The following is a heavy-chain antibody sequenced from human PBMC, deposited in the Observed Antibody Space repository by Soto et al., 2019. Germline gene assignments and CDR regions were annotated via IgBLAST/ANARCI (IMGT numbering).Heavy chain of an antibody. CDR2: IYYSGST. V-gene: IGHV4-39*01. J-gene: IGHJ5*02. Sequence: QLQLQESGPGLVKPSETLSLTCTVSGGSISSSSYYWGWIRQPPGKGLEWIGRIYYSGSTYYNPSLKCRVTISVDTSKNQFSLKLSSVTAADTAVYYCARHVCTMVRVVIAWFDPWGQGTLVTVSS. CDR1: GGSISSSSYY. D-gene: IGHD3-10*01. CDR3: ARHVCTMVRVVIAWFDP.